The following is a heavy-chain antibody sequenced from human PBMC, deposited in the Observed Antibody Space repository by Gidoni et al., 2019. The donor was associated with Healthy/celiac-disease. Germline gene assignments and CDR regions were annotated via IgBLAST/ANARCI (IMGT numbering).Heavy chain of an antibody. CDR1: GFTFSSYG. CDR2: IWYDGSNK. D-gene: IGHD6-13*01. J-gene: IGHJ6*02. CDR3: ARDNIAAAGTYYYYGMDV. Sequence: QVQLVESGGGVVQPGRSLSLSCAASGFTFSSYGMHWVRQAPGKGLEWVAVIWYDGSNKYYADSVKGRFTISRDNSKNTLYLQMNSLRAEDTAVYYCARDNIAAAGTYYYYGMDVWGQGTTVTVSS. V-gene: IGHV3-33*01.